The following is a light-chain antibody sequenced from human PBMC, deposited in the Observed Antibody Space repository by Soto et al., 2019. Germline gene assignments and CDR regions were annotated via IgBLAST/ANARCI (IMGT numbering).Light chain of an antibody. J-gene: IGLJ2*01. CDR2: NDS. CDR3: QVWDNRSDHVV. Sequence: SYELTQPPSVSVAPGQTARITCGGDNIGSKSVHWYQQKAGQAPVLVVYNDSGRPSGIPERFSGSNSGNTATLTISRVEAGDEADYYCQVWDNRSDHVVFGGGTQLTVL. CDR1: NIGSKS. V-gene: IGLV3-21*02.